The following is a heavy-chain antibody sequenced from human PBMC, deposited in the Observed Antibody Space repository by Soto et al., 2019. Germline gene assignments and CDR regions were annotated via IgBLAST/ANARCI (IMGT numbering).Heavy chain of an antibody. D-gene: IGHD6-6*01. CDR2: ISYDGSNK. J-gene: IGHJ6*02. Sequence: QVQLVESGGGVVQPGRSLRLSCAASGFTFSSYAMHWVRQAPGKGLEWVAVISYDGSNKYYADSVKGRFTISRDNSKNTLYLQMNSLRAEDTAVYYCARTPGPIVAARPSRTYYYYGMDVWGQGTTVTVSS. CDR1: GFTFSSYA. V-gene: IGHV3-30-3*01. CDR3: ARTPGPIVAARPSRTYYYYGMDV.